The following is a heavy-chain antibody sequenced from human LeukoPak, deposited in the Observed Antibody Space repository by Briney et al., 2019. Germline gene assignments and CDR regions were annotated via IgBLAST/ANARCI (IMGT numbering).Heavy chain of an antibody. J-gene: IGHJ4*02. CDR3: ARGRLSSSWRKRRQRFFDY. D-gene: IGHD6-13*01. V-gene: IGHV3-21*01. CDR1: GFTFSSYS. CDR2: ISSSSSYI. Sequence: GGSLTLSCAASGFTFSSYSMNWVRQAPGKGLEWVSSISSSSSYIYYADSVKGRFTISRDNAKNSLYLQMNSLRAEDTAVYYCARGRLSSSWRKRRQRFFDYWGQGTLVTVSS.